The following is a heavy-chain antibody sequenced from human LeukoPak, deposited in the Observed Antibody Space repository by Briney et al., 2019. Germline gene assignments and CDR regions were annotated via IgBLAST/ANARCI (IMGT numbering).Heavy chain of an antibody. CDR3: ARDVCPAYSSGWCYYGMDV. CDR1: GYTFTGYY. V-gene: IGHV1-2*02. CDR2: INPNSGGT. J-gene: IGHJ6*02. Sequence: ASVTVSCKASGYTFTGYYMHWVRQAPGQGLEWMGWINPNSGGTNYAQKFQGRVTMTRDTSISTAYMELSRLRSDDTAVYYCARDVCPAYSSGWCYYGMDVWGQGTTVTVSS. D-gene: IGHD6-19*01.